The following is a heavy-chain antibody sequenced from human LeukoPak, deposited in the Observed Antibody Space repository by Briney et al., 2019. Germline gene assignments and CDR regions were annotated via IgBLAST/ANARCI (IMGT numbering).Heavy chain of an antibody. CDR1: GYSFTSYW. J-gene: IGHJ4*02. V-gene: IGHV5-10-1*01. CDR3: ARQDLGQYCSGGSCYMDY. Sequence: GESLKISCKGSGYSFTSYWISWARQMPGKGLEWMGRIDPSDSYTNYSPSFQGHVTISADKSISTAYLQWSSLKASDTAMYYCARQDLGQYCSGGSCYMDYWGQGTLVTVSS. CDR2: IDPSDSYT. D-gene: IGHD2-15*01.